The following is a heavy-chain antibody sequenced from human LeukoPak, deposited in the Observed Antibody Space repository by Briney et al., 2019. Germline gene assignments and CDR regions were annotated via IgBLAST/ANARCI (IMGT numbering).Heavy chain of an antibody. CDR1: GFTFSSYA. CDR3: AKGTGRNSSIAASGT. D-gene: IGHD6-13*01. V-gene: IGHV3-23*01. Sequence: GGSLRLSCAASGFTFSSYAMSWVRQAPGKGLEWVSAISGSGGSTYYADSVKGRFTISRDNSKNTLYLQVNSLRAEDTAVYYCAKGTGRNSSIAASGTWGQGTLVTVSS. J-gene: IGHJ4*02. CDR2: ISGSGGST.